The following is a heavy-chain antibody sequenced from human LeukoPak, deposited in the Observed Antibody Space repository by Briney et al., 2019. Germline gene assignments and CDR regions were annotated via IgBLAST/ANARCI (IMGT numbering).Heavy chain of an antibody. CDR2: INQDGSAK. Sequence: QTAGTLRLSCAASGFMFTSYWMSWVRQAPGKGLEWVANINQDGSAKYYVVSVKGRFTISRDNAKNSLYLQMNSLRAEDTAVYYCAGSWSPYDAFDIWGQGTMVSVSS. CDR1: GFMFTSYW. D-gene: IGHD6-13*01. J-gene: IGHJ3*02. CDR3: AGSWSPYDAFDI. V-gene: IGHV3-7*01.